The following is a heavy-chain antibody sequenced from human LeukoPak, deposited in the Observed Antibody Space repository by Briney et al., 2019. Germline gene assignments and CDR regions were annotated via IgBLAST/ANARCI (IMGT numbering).Heavy chain of an antibody. CDR1: GFTFSSYW. Sequence: PGGSLRLSCAASGFTFSSYWMSWVRQAPGKGLEWVSAISGSGGSTYYADSVKGRFTISRDNSKNTLYLQMNSLRAEDTAVYYCAKAAPLITMIVVVESFQHWGQGTLVTVSS. J-gene: IGHJ1*01. V-gene: IGHV3-23*01. D-gene: IGHD3-22*01. CDR2: ISGSGGST. CDR3: AKAAPLITMIVVVESFQH.